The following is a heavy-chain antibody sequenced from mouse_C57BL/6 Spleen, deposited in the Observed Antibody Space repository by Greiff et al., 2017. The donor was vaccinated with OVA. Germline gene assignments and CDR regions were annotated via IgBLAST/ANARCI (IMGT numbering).Heavy chain of an antibody. CDR3: ARERELGREFAY. CDR2: IDPGDGST. CDR1: GYTFTSYD. V-gene: IGHV1-85*01. Sequence: QVQLQQSGPELVKPGASVKLSCKASGYTFTSYDINWVKQRPGQGLEWIGWIDPGDGSTKYNEKFKGKATLTVDTSSSTAYMELHSLTSEDSAFDFCARERELGREFAYWGQGTLVTVSA. J-gene: IGHJ3*01. D-gene: IGHD4-1*01.